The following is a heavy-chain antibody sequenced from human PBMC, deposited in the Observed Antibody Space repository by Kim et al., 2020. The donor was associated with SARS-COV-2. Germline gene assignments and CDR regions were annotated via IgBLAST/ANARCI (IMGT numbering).Heavy chain of an antibody. CDR2: TRNKANNYTT. D-gene: IGHD3-10*01. J-gene: IGHJ6*03. V-gene: IGHV3-72*01. CDR3: TRVRCSSCYKDYFMDV. Sequence: GGSLRLSCAVSGFSFSDHYIDWVRQAPGKGLEWVGRTRNKANNYTTEYAASVKGRFTISRDDSENSLFLQMDSLKTEDTAVYYCTRVRCSSCYKDYFMDVWGRGPTVTVSS. CDR1: GFSFSDHY.